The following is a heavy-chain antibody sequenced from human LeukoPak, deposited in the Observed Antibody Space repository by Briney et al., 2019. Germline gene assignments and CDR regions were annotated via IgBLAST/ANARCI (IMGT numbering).Heavy chain of an antibody. D-gene: IGHD5-18*01. CDR2: ISSSSSYI. CDR3: AKDMGGWIQLWYAGGFDY. CDR1: GFTFSSYS. Sequence: PGGSLRLSCAASGFTFSSYSMNWVRQAPGKGLEWVSSISSSSSYIYYADSVKGRFTISRDNAKNSLYLQMNSLRAEDTALYYCAKDMGGWIQLWYAGGFDYWGQGTLVTVSS. V-gene: IGHV3-21*04. J-gene: IGHJ4*02.